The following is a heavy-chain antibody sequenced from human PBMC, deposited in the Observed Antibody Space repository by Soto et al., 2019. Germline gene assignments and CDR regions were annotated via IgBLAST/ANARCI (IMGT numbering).Heavy chain of an antibody. CDR2: IYYSGST. Sequence: QVQLQESGPGLVKPSQTLSLTCTVSGGSISSGGYYWSWIRQHPGKGLEWIGYIYYSGSTYYNPSLQSRVTISVDTSKTQFSLKLSSVTAADTAVYYCARVFSDSSSFFDPWGQGTLVTVSS. J-gene: IGHJ5*02. CDR1: GGSISSGGYY. V-gene: IGHV4-31*03. CDR3: ARVFSDSSSFFDP. D-gene: IGHD6-13*01.